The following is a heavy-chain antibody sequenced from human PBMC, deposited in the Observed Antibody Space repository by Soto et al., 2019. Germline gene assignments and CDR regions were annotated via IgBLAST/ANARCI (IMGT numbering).Heavy chain of an antibody. Sequence: QVQLVQSGAEVKKPGASVKVSCKTSGYPFTSYGINWVRQAPGQGPEWMGWISAYDDKTIYSQKFQGRVTLTADTSTTTAYMELRGLRFYDTAVYYCARDRLIAVTCLLRNWGQGTLVTVSS. V-gene: IGHV1-18*01. CDR2: ISAYDDKT. CDR1: GYPFTSYG. D-gene: IGHD2-21*02. J-gene: IGHJ4*02. CDR3: ARDRLIAVTCLLRN.